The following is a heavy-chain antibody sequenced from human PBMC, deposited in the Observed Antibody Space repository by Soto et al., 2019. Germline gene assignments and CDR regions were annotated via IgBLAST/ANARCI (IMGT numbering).Heavy chain of an antibody. J-gene: IGHJ4*02. V-gene: IGHV3-7*03. Sequence: PGGSLRLSCAASGFTFSRYWMSWVRQAPRKGLEWVANIKQDGSEKYYVDSVKGRFTISRDNAKNSVYLQMNSLRAEDTAVYYCAKVHMAVAAYFDYWGQGTQVTVSS. CDR1: GFTFSRYW. CDR2: IKQDGSEK. CDR3: AKVHMAVAAYFDY. D-gene: IGHD6-19*01.